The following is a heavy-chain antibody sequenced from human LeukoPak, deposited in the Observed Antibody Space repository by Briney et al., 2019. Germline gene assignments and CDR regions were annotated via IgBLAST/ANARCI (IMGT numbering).Heavy chain of an antibody. CDR3: ARQTEYYYDSSGCFDY. CDR2: IYYSGST. J-gene: IGHJ4*02. D-gene: IGHD3-22*01. V-gene: IGHV4-39*01. CDR1: GGSISSSSYY. Sequence: SETLSLTCTVSGGSISSSSYYWGWIRQPPGKGLEWIGSIYYSGSTYYNPSLKSRVTISVDTSKNQFSLKLSSVTAADTAVYYCARQTEYYYDSSGCFDYWGQGTLVTVDS.